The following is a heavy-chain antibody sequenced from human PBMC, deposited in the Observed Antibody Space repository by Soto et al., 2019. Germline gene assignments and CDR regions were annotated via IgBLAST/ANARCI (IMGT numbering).Heavy chain of an antibody. Sequence: ESLKISCKGSGYSFTSYWIGWVRQMPGKGLEWMGIIYPGDSDTRYSPSFQGQVTISADKSISTAYLQWSSLKASDTAMYYCARLDSSGYYYEGELDYWGQGTLVTVSS. CDR2: IYPGDSDT. D-gene: IGHD3-22*01. V-gene: IGHV5-51*01. CDR1: GYSFTSYW. CDR3: ARLDSSGYYYEGELDY. J-gene: IGHJ4*02.